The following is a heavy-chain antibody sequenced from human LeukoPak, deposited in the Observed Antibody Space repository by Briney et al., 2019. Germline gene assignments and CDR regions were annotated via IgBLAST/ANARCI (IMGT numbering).Heavy chain of an antibody. V-gene: IGHV3-23*01. CDR2: ISGGGST. CDR3: AKGSSSSYYDSSGYAVDY. D-gene: IGHD3-22*01. Sequence: GGSLRLSCAASGFTFTNYAMSWVRQAPGKGLEWVSGISGGGSTYYADSVKGRFTISKGNSKNTLYLQMNSLRAEDTAVYYCAKGSSSSYYDSSGYAVDYWGQGTLVTVSS. CDR1: GFTFTNYA. J-gene: IGHJ4*02.